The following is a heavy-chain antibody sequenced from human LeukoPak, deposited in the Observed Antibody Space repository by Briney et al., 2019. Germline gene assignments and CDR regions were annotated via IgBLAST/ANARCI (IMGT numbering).Heavy chain of an antibody. CDR3: AKRRGLELLYYYYMDV. CDR1: GFTFSSYG. D-gene: IGHD1-7*01. CDR2: ISGSGGST. Sequence: GGSLRLSCAASGFTFSSYGLSWVRQAPGKGLEWVSAISGSGGSTYYADSVKGRFTISRDNSKNTLYLQMNSLRAEDTAVYYCAKRRGLELLYYYYMDVWGKGTTVTVSS. J-gene: IGHJ6*03. V-gene: IGHV3-23*01.